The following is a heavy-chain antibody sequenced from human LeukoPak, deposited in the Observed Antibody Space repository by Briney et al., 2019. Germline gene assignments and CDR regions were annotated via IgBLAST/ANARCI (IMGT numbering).Heavy chain of an antibody. CDR2: ISGSRSNT. CDR1: GFTFSDFY. Sequence: GGSLRLSCAASGFTFSDFYMSWIRQAPGKGLESVSYISGSRSNTNYADSVKGRFTISRDNAKNSLYLQMNSLRPEDTAVYYCTRHPAEGDYWGQGTLVTVSS. CDR3: TRHPAEGDY. V-gene: IGHV3-11*03. D-gene: IGHD2-15*01. J-gene: IGHJ4*02.